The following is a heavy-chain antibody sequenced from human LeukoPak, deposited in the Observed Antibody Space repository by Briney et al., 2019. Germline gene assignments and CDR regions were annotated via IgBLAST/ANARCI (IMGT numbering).Heavy chain of an antibody. CDR2: MNPNSGNT. CDR1: GGTFSSYA. D-gene: IGHD6-19*01. J-gene: IGHJ4*02. V-gene: IGHV1-8*02. Sequence: ASVKVSCKASGGTFSSYAISCVRQATGQGLEWMGWMNPNSGNTGYAQKFQGRVTMTRNTSISTAYMELSSLRSEDTAVYYCASIFSSGWYSNWGQGTLVTVSS. CDR3: ASIFSSGWYSN.